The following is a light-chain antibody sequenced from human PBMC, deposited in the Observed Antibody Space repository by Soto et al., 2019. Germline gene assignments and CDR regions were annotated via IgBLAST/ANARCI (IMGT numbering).Light chain of an antibody. CDR3: CSYAGSSTYV. CDR2: EDT. V-gene: IGLV2-23*01. J-gene: IGLJ1*01. Sequence: QSALTQPASVSGSAGQSITISCTGTSSDVGNYNLVSWYLHHPGKAPKLLIYEDTKRPPGVSNRFSGSRSGNTASLTVSELQAEDETDYYCCSYAGSSTYVFGTGTKLTVL. CDR1: SSDVGNYNL.